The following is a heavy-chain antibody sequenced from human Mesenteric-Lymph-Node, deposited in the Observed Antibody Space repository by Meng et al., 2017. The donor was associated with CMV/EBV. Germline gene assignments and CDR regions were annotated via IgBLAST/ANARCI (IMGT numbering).Heavy chain of an antibody. V-gene: IGHV3-21*01. J-gene: IGHJ4*02. D-gene: IGHD3-22*01. Sequence: GGSLRLACVASGFTFTNYNLNWVRQAPGKGLEWVSSISTSSRYISYAASVQGRFTISRDNSKNTLYLQMNSLRAEDTAVYYCAPNSYDTSGPDYWGQGTLVTVSS. CDR1: GFTFTNYN. CDR2: ISTSSRYI. CDR3: APNSYDTSGPDY.